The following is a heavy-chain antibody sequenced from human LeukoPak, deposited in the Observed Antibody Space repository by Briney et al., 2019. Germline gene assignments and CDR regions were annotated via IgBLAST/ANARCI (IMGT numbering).Heavy chain of an antibody. D-gene: IGHD3-10*01. J-gene: IGHJ4*02. CDR2: IYYSGST. Sequence: SETLSLTCTVSGGSISSYYWSWIRQPPGKGLEWIGYIYYSGSTNYNPSLKGRVTISVDTSKNQFSLKLSSVTAADTAVYYCARGSPGSYYNSDYWGQGTLVTVSS. CDR3: ARGSPGSYYNSDY. CDR1: GGSISSYY. V-gene: IGHV4-59*01.